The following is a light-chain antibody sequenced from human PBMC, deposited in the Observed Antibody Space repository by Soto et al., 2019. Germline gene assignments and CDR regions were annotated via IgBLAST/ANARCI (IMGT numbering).Light chain of an antibody. V-gene: IGLV2-14*01. CDR3: NSYTTTSALV. Sequence: SALTQPASVSGSPGQSITTSCTGSSADIGSHDYVSWYQQHPGKVPKLIIYEVSKRPSGASDRFSGSKSGNAAYLSISGLQPEDEADYYCNSYTTTSALVFGTGTKVTVL. J-gene: IGLJ1*01. CDR1: SADIGSHDY. CDR2: EVS.